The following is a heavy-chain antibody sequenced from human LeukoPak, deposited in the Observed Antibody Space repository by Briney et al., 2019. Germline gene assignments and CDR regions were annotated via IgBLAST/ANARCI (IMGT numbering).Heavy chain of an antibody. CDR3: ARHVADYYGSGSYIYWFDP. D-gene: IGHD3-10*01. Sequence: SETLSLTCTVSGGSISSYYWSWIRQPPGKGLEWIGYIYTSGSTNYNPSLKSRVTISVDTSKNRFSLKLSSVTAADTAVYYCARHVADYYGSGSYIYWFDPWGQGTLVTVSS. CDR1: GGSISSYY. J-gene: IGHJ5*02. CDR2: IYTSGST. V-gene: IGHV4-4*09.